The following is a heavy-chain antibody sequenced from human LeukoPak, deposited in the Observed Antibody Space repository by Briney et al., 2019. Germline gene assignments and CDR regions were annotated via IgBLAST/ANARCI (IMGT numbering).Heavy chain of an antibody. D-gene: IGHD6-19*01. CDR2: INSDGSST. J-gene: IGHJ4*02. CDR1: GFTFSSYW. CDR3: ARDSSSGWYGELGY. Sequence: PGGSLRLSCAASGFTFSSYWMHWVRQAPGKGLVWVSRINSDGSSTNYADSVKGRFTISRDNAKNTLYLQMNSLRAEDTAVYCCARDSSSGWYGELGYWGQGSLVTVSS. V-gene: IGHV3-74*01.